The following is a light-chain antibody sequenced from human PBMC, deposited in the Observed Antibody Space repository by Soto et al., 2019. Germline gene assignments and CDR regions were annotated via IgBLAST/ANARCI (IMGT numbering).Light chain of an antibody. J-gene: IGKJ5*01. V-gene: IGKV3D-15*01. Sequence: EIVMTQSPATLSVSPGERATLSCRASQSVSSNLAWYQQKPGQAPRLVIFDASNRASGIPVRFSGSGSGTDFTLTITRLEPEDFAVYYCQEYDGSPPITFGLGTRLEIK. CDR3: QEYDGSPPIT. CDR2: DAS. CDR1: QSVSSN.